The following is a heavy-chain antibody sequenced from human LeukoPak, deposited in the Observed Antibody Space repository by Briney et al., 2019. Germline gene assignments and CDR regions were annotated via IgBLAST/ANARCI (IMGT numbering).Heavy chain of an antibody. Sequence: PSETLSLTCTVSGDSISSGTYYWTWIRQPAGKGLEWIGRIYTGGSTTYNPPLKSRVTISIDTSKNQFSLELNSVTAADTAVYYCARMDTSMLTAFAFDIWGQGTLVTVSS. CDR2: IYTGGST. CDR1: GDSISSGTYY. D-gene: IGHD5-18*01. J-gene: IGHJ3*02. CDR3: ARMDTSMLTAFAFDI. V-gene: IGHV4-61*02.